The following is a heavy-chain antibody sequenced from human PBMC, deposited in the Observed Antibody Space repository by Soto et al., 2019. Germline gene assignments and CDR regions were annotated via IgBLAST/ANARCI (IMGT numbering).Heavy chain of an antibody. Sequence: QVQLVQSGAEVKKPGASVKVSCKASGYTFTSYDINWVRQATGQGLEWRGWMNPTSANTVYAQKFQGRVTMTRNASISTAYMELSSLRSEDTAVYYCARERSYGLDYWGQGTLVSVSS. CDR3: ARERSYGLDY. CDR1: GYTFTSYD. CDR2: MNPTSANT. V-gene: IGHV1-8*01. D-gene: IGHD5-18*01. J-gene: IGHJ4*02.